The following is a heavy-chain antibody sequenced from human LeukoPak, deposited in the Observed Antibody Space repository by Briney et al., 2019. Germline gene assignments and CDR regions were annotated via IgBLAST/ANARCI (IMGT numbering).Heavy chain of an antibody. J-gene: IGHJ4*02. CDR2: IYPGDSDT. D-gene: IGHD4-23*01. CDR3: ARSLLGNHGRFDY. CDR1: GYSFTSYW. Sequence: GASLKISCKGSGYSFTSYWIGWGRQMPGKGLEWVGIIYPGDSDTRYSPSFQGQVTISADKSISTAYLQWSSLKASDTAMYYCARSLLGNHGRFDYWGQGTLVTVSS. V-gene: IGHV5-51*01.